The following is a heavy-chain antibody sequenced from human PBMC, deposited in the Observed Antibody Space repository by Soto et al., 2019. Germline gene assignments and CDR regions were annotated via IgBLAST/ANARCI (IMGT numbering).Heavy chain of an antibody. D-gene: IGHD3-22*01. Sequence: QVQLQESGPGLVKPSETLSLTCTVSGGSISSYYWSWIRQPPGKGLEWIGYISYSGSTNYNPSLKSRVTISVDTSKNQFSLKLSSVTAADTAVYYCAREPDGSGYYGDAFDIWGQGTMVTVSS. CDR2: ISYSGST. CDR1: GGSISSYY. V-gene: IGHV4-59*01. CDR3: AREPDGSGYYGDAFDI. J-gene: IGHJ3*02.